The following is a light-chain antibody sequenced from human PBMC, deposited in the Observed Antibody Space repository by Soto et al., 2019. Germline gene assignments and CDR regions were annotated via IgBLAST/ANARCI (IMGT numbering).Light chain of an antibody. CDR1: SSNIGAGYD. V-gene: IGLV1-40*01. CDR2: GNN. J-gene: IGLJ2*01. Sequence: QSVLTQPPSVSGAPGQRVTISCTGSSSNIGAGYDVHWYQHLPGTAPKLLIYGNNNRPSGVPDRFSGSKSGTSASLAITGLQAEDETHYYCQSFDSSLSVVFGGGTTLTVL. CDR3: QSFDSSLSVV.